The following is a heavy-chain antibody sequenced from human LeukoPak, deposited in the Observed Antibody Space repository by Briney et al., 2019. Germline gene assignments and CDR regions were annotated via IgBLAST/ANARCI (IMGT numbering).Heavy chain of an antibody. Sequence: SETLSLTCAVYGGSFSAYYWSWIRQPPGEGLEWIRYISYSGSTNYNPSLKSRVTISVDTSKNQFSLKLNSVTAADTAVYYCARHDHDGRPFDYWGQGTLVTVSS. D-gene: IGHD3-3*01. CDR1: GGSFSAYY. CDR3: ARHDHDGRPFDY. J-gene: IGHJ4*02. CDR2: ISYSGST. V-gene: IGHV4-59*08.